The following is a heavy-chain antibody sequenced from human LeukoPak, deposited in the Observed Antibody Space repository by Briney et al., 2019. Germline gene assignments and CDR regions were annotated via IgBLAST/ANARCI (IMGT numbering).Heavy chain of an antibody. J-gene: IGHJ4*02. Sequence: LGASLRLSCAASGFTFSNYWMHWVRQAPGKGLVWVSRINTDGSTTGYADSVKGRFTISRDNAKNTLYLQLNSLRAEDTAVYYCARAYSGPDYWGQGTLVTVSS. CDR1: GFTFSNYW. V-gene: IGHV3-74*01. D-gene: IGHD6-13*01. CDR3: ARAYSGPDY. CDR2: INTDGSTT.